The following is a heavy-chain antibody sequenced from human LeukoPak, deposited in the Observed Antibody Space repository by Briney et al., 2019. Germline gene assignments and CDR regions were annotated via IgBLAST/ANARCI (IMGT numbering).Heavy chain of an antibody. CDR1: GFTFDDYA. D-gene: IGHD3-3*01. CDR2: IYYSGST. Sequence: LRLSCAASGFTFDDYAMHWVRQPPGKGLEWIGYIYYSGSTNYNPSLKSRVTISVDTSKNQFSLKLSSVTAADTAVYYCARGSTYYDFWSGYYTPSGYFQHWGQGTLVTVSS. V-gene: IGHV4-59*01. J-gene: IGHJ1*01. CDR3: ARGSTYYDFWSGYYTPSGYFQH.